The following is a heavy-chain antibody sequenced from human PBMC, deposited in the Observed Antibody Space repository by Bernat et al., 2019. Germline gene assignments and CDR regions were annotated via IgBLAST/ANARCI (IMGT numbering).Heavy chain of an antibody. CDR3: ARVSAQLERRGWFDP. D-gene: IGHD1-1*01. V-gene: IGHV4-34*01. J-gene: IGHJ5*02. CDR2: INHSGST. CDR1: GGSFSGYY. Sequence: QVQLQQWGAGLLKPSETLSLTCAVYGGSFSGYYWSWIRQPPGKGLEWIGEINHSGSTNYNPSLKSRVTISVDTSKNQFSLKLSSVTAADTAVYYCARVSAQLERRGWFDPWGQGTLVTVSS.